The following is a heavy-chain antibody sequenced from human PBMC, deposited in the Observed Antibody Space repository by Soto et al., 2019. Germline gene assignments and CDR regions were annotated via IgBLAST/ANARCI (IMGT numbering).Heavy chain of an antibody. J-gene: IGHJ4*02. D-gene: IGHD3-22*01. Sequence: PSETLSLTCTVSGGSISSGGYYWSWIRQHPGKGLEWIGYIYYSGSTYYNPSLKSRVTISVDTSKNQFSLKLSSVTAADTAVYYCARADYYDSSGRGGGFDYWGQGTLVTVSS. CDR2: IYYSGST. CDR3: ARADYYDSSGRGGGFDY. V-gene: IGHV4-31*03. CDR1: GGSISSGGYY.